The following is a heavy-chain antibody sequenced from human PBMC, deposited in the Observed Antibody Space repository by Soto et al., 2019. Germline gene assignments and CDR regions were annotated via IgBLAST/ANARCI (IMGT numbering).Heavy chain of an antibody. V-gene: IGHV3-23*01. CDR2: ISYSADKT. D-gene: IGHD1-7*01. Sequence: EVQLLESGGGLVQPGGSLRLSCAASGFTFNTYVMNWVRQAPGKGLEWVSTISYSADKTHYADSVKGRFTISRDNSRDTLLMQMNRLRADDGAVYYCARRGRTATTNWGAFDVWGQGTMVTVSS. J-gene: IGHJ3*01. CDR3: ARRGRTATTNWGAFDV. CDR1: GFTFNTYV.